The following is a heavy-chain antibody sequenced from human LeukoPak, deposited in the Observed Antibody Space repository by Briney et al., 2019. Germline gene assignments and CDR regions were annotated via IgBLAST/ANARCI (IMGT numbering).Heavy chain of an antibody. CDR2: IYTSGST. CDR1: GGSISSGGYY. J-gene: IGHJ4*02. V-gene: IGHV4-61*02. CDR3: ARDAAPLYSSSLMDY. D-gene: IGHD6-6*01. Sequence: SETLSLTCAVSGGSISSGGYYWSWIRQPAGKGLEWIGRIYTSGSTNYNPSLKSRVTISVDTSKNQFSLKLSSVTAADTAVYYCARDAAPLYSSSLMDYWGQGTLVTVSS.